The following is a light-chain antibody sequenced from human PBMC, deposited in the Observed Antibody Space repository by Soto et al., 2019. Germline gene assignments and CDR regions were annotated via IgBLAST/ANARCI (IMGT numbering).Light chain of an antibody. J-gene: IGLJ2*01. V-gene: IGLV2-14*01. CDR3: STYRISSTLV. CDR1: SSDVGGYNY. Sequence: QSVVSPPGWVCGSLGVSIALFCNGTSSDVGGYNYVSWYQQHPGKAPKLMIYEVSNRPSGVSNRFSGSKSSNTASLTISGFQAEGEADYTCSTYRISSTLVFGGGTK. CDR2: EVS.